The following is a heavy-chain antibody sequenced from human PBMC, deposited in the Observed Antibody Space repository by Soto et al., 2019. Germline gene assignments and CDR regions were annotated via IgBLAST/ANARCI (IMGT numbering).Heavy chain of an antibody. Sequence: GGSLRLSCAASGFTFSSYGMHWVRQAPGKGLEWVAVISYDGSNKYYADSVKGRFTISRDNSKNTLYLQMNSLRAEDTAVYYCAKAVGDTAMVTGYWGQGTLVTVSS. J-gene: IGHJ4*02. V-gene: IGHV3-30*18. CDR1: GFTFSSYG. CDR2: ISYDGSNK. D-gene: IGHD5-18*01. CDR3: AKAVGDTAMVTGY.